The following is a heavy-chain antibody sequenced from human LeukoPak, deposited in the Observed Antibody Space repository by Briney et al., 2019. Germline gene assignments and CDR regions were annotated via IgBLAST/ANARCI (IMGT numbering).Heavy chain of an antibody. CDR2: ISPNGGGT. J-gene: IGHJ4*02. CDR1: GYTFIGHY. D-gene: IGHD1-14*01. V-gene: IGHV1-2*02. Sequence: GSSVKVSCKASGYTFIGHYIHWVRQAPGQGLEWMGWISPNGGGTNYAQKFQGRVTMTRDTSISIVSMELSSLTSDDTGVYYCARDAADSPENFDWWGQGTLVTVSS. CDR3: ARDAADSPENFDW.